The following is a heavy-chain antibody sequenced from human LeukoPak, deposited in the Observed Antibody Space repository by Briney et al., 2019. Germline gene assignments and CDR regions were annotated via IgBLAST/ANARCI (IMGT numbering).Heavy chain of an antibody. V-gene: IGHV1-18*01. Sequence: ASVKVSCKASGYTFTSYGISWVRQAPGQGLEWMGWISAYNGNTNYAQKLQGRVTMTTDTSTSTAYMELRSPRSDDTAVYYCARVSPEGDSSSWYPGWFDPWGQGTLVTVSS. J-gene: IGHJ5*02. D-gene: IGHD6-13*01. CDR1: GYTFTSYG. CDR2: ISAYNGNT. CDR3: ARVSPEGDSSSWYPGWFDP.